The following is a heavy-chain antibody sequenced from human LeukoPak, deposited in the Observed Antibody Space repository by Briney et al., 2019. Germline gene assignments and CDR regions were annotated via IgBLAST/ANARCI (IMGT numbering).Heavy chain of an antibody. CDR2: INPNSGGT. CDR3: ARGLCIETHNWFDP. Sequence: VASVTVSCKASGYTFTGYYMHWVRQAPGQGLEWMGWINPNSGGTNYAQKFQGRVTITSDTSISTAYMELSRLRSDDTAVYYCARGLCIETHNWFDPWGQGTLVTVSS. D-gene: IGHD5-24*01. CDR1: GYTFTGYY. J-gene: IGHJ5*02. V-gene: IGHV1-2*02.